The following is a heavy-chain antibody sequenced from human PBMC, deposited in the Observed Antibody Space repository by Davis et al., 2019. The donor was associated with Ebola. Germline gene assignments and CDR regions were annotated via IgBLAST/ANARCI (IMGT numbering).Heavy chain of an antibody. Sequence: ASVKVSCKASGYTFTDYNIHWMRQASAQPLFLLFRVILNSGATNYAQKFQGRVTMTRDTSISTVYMELSSLSYDDTADYYCARGHNYAHEYWGQGTLVTVSS. V-gene: IGHV1-2*06. J-gene: IGHJ4*02. CDR1: GYTFTDYN. CDR2: VILNSGAT. D-gene: IGHD4-11*01. CDR3: ARGHNYAHEY.